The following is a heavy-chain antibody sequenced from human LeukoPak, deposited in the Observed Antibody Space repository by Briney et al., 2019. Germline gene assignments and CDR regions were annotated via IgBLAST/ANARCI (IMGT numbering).Heavy chain of an antibody. V-gene: IGHV3-20*04. CDR3: ARGDPYYYFMDV. Sequence: TGGSLRLSCAASGFTFDDYGMSWVRQAPGKGLEWVSGVNWNGGNTGYADSVKGRFTISRDNAKNSLYLQMNSLRAEDTALYYCARGDPYYYFMDVWGKGTTVTVSS. CDR1: GFTFDDYG. J-gene: IGHJ6*03. CDR2: VNWNGGNT.